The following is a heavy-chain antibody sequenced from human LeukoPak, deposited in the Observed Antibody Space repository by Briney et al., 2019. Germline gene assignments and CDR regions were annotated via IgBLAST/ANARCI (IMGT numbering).Heavy chain of an antibody. CDR2: INPNSGGT. Sequence: ASVKVSCKASGYTFTGYYMHWVRQAPGQGLEWMGWINPNSGGTNYAQKFQGRVTMTRDTSISTAYMELSRLRSDDTAMYYCARLRWELLGGYYYYYMDVWGKGTTVTVSS. CDR1: GYTFTGYY. V-gene: IGHV1-2*02. CDR3: ARLRWELLGGYYYYYMDV. J-gene: IGHJ6*03. D-gene: IGHD1-26*01.